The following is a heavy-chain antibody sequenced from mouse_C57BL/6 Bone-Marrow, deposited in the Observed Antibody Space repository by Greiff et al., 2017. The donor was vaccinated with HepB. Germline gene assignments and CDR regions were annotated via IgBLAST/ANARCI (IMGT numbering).Heavy chain of an antibody. D-gene: IGHD2-1*01. CDR2: IRSKSSNYAT. Sequence: EVQLQESGGGLVQPKGSLKLSCAASGFTFNTYAMHWVRQAPGKGLEWVARIRSKSSNYATYYADSVKDRFTISRDDSQSMLYLQMNNLKTEDTAMYYCVREGTLLGHYYAMDYWGQGTSVTVSS. CDR1: GFTFNTYA. J-gene: IGHJ4*01. CDR3: VREGTLLGHYYAMDY. V-gene: IGHV10-3*01.